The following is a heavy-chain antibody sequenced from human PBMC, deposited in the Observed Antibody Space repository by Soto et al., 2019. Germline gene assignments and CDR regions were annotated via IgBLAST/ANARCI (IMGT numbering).Heavy chain of an antibody. CDR3: ARRLGAVAGRLYYYYMDV. Sequence: SETLSLTCTVSGGSISSYYWSWIRQPPGKGLEWIGYIYYSGSTNYNPSLKSRVTISVDTSKNQFSLKLSSVTAADTAVYYCARRLGAVAGRLYYYYMDVWGKGTTVTVSS. V-gene: IGHV4-59*01. J-gene: IGHJ6*03. CDR1: GGSISSYY. D-gene: IGHD6-19*01. CDR2: IYYSGST.